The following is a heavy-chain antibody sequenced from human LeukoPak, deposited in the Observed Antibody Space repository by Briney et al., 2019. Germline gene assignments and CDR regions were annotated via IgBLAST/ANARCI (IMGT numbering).Heavy chain of an antibody. J-gene: IGHJ5*02. V-gene: IGHV3-9*01. CDR1: GFTFDDYA. Sequence: GRSLRLSCAASGFTFDDYAMHWVRQAPGKGLEWVSGISWNSGSIGYADSVKGRFTISRGNAKNSLYLQMNSLRAEDTALYYCAKDNSGSYVYNWFDPWGQGTLVTVSS. CDR3: AKDNSGSYVYNWFDP. D-gene: IGHD1-26*01. CDR2: ISWNSGSI.